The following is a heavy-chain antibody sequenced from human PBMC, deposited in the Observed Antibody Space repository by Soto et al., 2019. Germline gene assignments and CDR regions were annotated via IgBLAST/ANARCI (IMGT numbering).Heavy chain of an antibody. J-gene: IGHJ4*02. V-gene: IGHV3-23*01. Sequence: PGGSLRLSCAASGFTFSSYAMNWVRQAPGKGLEWVSTMSGSGGYTYYADSVKGRFTISRDISKNTLYLQMNTLNAEDTAVYFCAKALGYCRDTSCFAFDFWRQGTLVTVSS. D-gene: IGHD2-2*01. CDR1: GFTFSSYA. CDR3: AKALGYCRDTSCFAFDF. CDR2: MSGSGGYT.